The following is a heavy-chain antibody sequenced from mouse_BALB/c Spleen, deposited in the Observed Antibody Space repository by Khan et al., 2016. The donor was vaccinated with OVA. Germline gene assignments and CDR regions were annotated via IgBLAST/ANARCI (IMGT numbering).Heavy chain of an antibody. V-gene: IGHV2-6-1*01. J-gene: IGHJ4*01. Sequence: QVQLKESGPGLVAPSQSLSITCTISGFSLTNYGVHWVRQPPGKGLEWLVVIWSDGSTTYNSDLNSKMTITKDNSNSQVFLKMNTRQTDDTAMYFCARQPYYHYNIMDYWGQGTSVTVSS. CDR2: IWSDGST. D-gene: IGHD2-10*01. CDR3: ARQPYYHYNIMDY. CDR1: GFSLTNYG.